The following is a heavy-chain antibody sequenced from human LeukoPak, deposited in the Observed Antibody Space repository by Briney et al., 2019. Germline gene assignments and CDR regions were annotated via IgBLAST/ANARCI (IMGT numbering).Heavy chain of an antibody. CDR3: AKDRSGYGDYEFGY. V-gene: IGHV3-23*01. Sequence: ASLRLSCAASGFTFSSYAMSWVRQAPGKGLEWVSAIGGSGGSTYYADSVKGRFTISRDNSKNTLYLQMNSLRAEDTAVYYCAKDRSGYGDYEFGYWGQGTLVTVSS. CDR2: IGGSGGST. CDR1: GFTFSSYA. D-gene: IGHD4-17*01. J-gene: IGHJ4*02.